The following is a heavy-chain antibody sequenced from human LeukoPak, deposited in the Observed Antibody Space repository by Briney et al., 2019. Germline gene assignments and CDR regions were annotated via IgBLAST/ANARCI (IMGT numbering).Heavy chain of an antibody. Sequence: GGSLRLSCAASGFTFSVYSMHWVRQAPGKGLDWVSSISPTGDYIYYADSVRGRFTISRDNAKNSLYLQMSSLRAEDTAVYYCARDLTGEPPFIDYWGQGTLVTVSS. CDR1: GFTFSVYS. V-gene: IGHV3-21*06. CDR3: ARDLTGEPPFIDY. J-gene: IGHJ4*02. D-gene: IGHD7-27*01. CDR2: ISPTGDYI.